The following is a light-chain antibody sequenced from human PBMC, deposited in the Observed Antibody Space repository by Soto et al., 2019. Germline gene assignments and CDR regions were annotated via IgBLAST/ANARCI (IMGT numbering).Light chain of an antibody. Sequence: QSALTQPPSVSGSPGQSVTISCTGTSSDVGTYNRVSWYQQPPGTAPRLMIYEVSNRPSGVPDRFSGSKSGNTASLTISGLQPEDEADYYCSSYTSTPTFVIFGGGTKVTVL. CDR2: EVS. CDR1: SSDVGTYNR. CDR3: SSYTSTPTFVI. J-gene: IGLJ2*01. V-gene: IGLV2-18*02.